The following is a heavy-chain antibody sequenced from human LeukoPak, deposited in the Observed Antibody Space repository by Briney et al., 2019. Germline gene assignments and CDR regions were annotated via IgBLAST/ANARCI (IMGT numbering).Heavy chain of an antibody. Sequence: PGGSLRLSCAASGFTFSSYSMHWVRQASGKGLEWVAVISYDGSNKYYADSVKGRFTISRDNSKNTLYLQMNSLRAEDTAVYYCARDASITIFGVVTHYGMDVWGQGTTVTVSS. V-gene: IGHV3-30*03. CDR2: ISYDGSNK. CDR3: ARDASITIFGVVTHYGMDV. D-gene: IGHD3-3*01. J-gene: IGHJ6*02. CDR1: GFTFSSYS.